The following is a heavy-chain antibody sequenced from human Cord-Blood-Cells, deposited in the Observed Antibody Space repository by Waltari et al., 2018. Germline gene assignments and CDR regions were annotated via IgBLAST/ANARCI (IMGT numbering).Heavy chain of an antibody. Sequence: QVQLQESGPGLVKPSETLSLTCTVSGGSISSYYWRWIRPPPGKGLEWLGYIYYSGSTNYNPSLKSRVTISVDTSKNQFSLKLSSVTAADTAVYYCAREYSSSVDLDAFDIWGQGTMVTVSS. J-gene: IGHJ3*02. CDR2: IYYSGST. CDR3: AREYSSSVDLDAFDI. CDR1: GGSISSYY. V-gene: IGHV4-59*01. D-gene: IGHD6-6*01.